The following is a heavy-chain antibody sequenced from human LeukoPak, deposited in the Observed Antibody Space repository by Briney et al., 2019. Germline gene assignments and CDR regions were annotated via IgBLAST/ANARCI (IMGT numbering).Heavy chain of an antibody. J-gene: IGHJ4*02. V-gene: IGHV3-23*01. CDR3: AKRGSSETRWYPFDY. D-gene: IGHD2-15*01. CDR2: ISGGGDST. Sequence: GGSLRLSCVGSGFIIGKYAMTWVRQAPGKGLEWVSTISGGGDSTWNADSVKGRFTVSRDNSKNTLYLQMSSLRVEDTAVYYCAKRGSSETRWYPFDYWGQGTLVTVSS. CDR1: GFIIGKYA.